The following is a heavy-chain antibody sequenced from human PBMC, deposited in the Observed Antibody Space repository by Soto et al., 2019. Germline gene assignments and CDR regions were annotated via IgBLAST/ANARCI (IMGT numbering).Heavy chain of an antibody. D-gene: IGHD2-15*01. CDR1: GFTFSSYG. CDR3: ARDLLGYCSGGSCPNWFDP. CDR2: IWYDGSNK. V-gene: IGHV3-33*01. Sequence: SLRLSCAASGFTFSSYGMHWVRQAPGKGLEWVAVIWYDGSNKYYADSVKGRFTISRDNSKNTLYLQMNSLRAEDTAVYYCARDLLGYCSGGSCPNWFDPWGQGTLVTVSS. J-gene: IGHJ5*02.